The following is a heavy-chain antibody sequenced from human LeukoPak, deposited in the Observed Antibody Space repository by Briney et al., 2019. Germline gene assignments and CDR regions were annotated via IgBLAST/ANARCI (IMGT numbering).Heavy chain of an antibody. J-gene: IGHJ4*02. V-gene: IGHV3-11*06. CDR2: ISSNSSYK. CDR3: AKEGEGTVNY. CDR1: GFTFSDYY. D-gene: IGHD1-14*01. Sequence: GGSLRLSCAASGFTFSDYYMSWIRQAPGKGLEWVSYISSNSSYKNYADSVKGRFTISRDKAKKSLYLQMNSLRAEDTAVYYFAKEGEGTVNYWGQGTLVTVSS.